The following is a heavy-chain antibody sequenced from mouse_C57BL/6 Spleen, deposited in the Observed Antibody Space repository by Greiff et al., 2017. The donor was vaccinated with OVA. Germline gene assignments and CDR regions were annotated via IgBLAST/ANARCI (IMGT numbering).Heavy chain of an antibody. CDR3: ARDGLYWYFDV. CDR2: IYPSDSET. CDR1: GYTFTSYW. V-gene: IGHV1-61*01. Sequence: QVQLQQPGAELVRPGSSVKLSCKASGYTFTSYWMDWVKQRPGQGLEWIGNIYPSDSETHYNQQFKDKATLTVDKSSSTAYMQLSSLTSEDSAVYYCARDGLYWYFDVWGTGTTVTVSS. D-gene: IGHD2-13*01. J-gene: IGHJ1*03.